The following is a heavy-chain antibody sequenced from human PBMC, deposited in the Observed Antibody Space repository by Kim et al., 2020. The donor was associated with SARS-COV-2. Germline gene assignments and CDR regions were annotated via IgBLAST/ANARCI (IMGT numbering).Heavy chain of an antibody. V-gene: IGHV1-24*01. CDR2: FNPEDGDP. D-gene: IGHD3-22*01. CDR3: ATEWKYFYDSNGYYSRAFDL. J-gene: IGHJ3*01. Sequence: ASVKVSCKVSGYTLTELSMNWVRQAPGKGLEWMGGFNPEDGDPIYAQKFQGRVIMTEDTSADTVYMELNSLRSEDTAIYYCATEWKYFYDSNGYYSRAFDLWGQGTMVTVSS. CDR1: GYTLTELS.